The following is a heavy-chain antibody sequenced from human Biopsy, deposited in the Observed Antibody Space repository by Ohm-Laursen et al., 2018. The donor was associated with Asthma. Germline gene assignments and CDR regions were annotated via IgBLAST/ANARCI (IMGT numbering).Heavy chain of an antibody. D-gene: IGHD2-8*01. CDR3: TTDALLYSSADY. CDR2: IKSKTDGGTT. CDR1: GFTFSNAW. J-gene: IGHJ4*02. V-gene: IGHV3-15*01. Sequence: GSLRLSCSASGFTFSNAWMSWVRQAPGKGLEWVGRIKSKTDGGTTDYAAPVKGRFTISRDGSKNTLYLQMNSLKTEDTAVYYCTTDALLYSSADYWGQGTLVTVSS.